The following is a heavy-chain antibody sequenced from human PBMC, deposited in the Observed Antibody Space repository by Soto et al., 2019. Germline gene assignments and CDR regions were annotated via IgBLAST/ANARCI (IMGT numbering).Heavy chain of an antibody. Sequence: QVQLVQSGAEVKKPGASVKVSCKASGYTFTSYGISWVRQAPGQGLEWMGWITAYNGDTKYAQKFQGRVTMTTDTSTGTAYMELSRLRSDDTAVYYCARDGRYFVWLSGHGWFDPWGQGTLVTVSS. CDR3: ARDGRYFVWLSGHGWFDP. D-gene: IGHD3-9*01. CDR1: GYTFTSYG. J-gene: IGHJ5*02. CDR2: ITAYNGDT. V-gene: IGHV1-18*01.